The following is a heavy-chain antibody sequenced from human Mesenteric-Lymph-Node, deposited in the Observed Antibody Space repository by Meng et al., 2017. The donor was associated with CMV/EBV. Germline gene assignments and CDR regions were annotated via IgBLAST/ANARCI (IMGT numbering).Heavy chain of an antibody. D-gene: IGHD5-12*01. V-gene: IGHV3-21*04. CDR1: GFSFSDYS. J-gene: IGHJ4*01. CDR2: ISSSTDYI. Sequence: GESLKISCAASGFSFSDYSMNWVRRAPGKGLEWVSSISSSTDYIYYADSVKGRFTISRDNAKNSLYLQMNSLRAEDTAVYYCARVEGTGYGVLDYWGHGTLVTVSS. CDR3: ARVEGTGYGVLDY.